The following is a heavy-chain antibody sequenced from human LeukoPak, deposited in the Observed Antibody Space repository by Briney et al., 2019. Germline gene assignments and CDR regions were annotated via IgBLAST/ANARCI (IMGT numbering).Heavy chain of an antibody. CDR2: IKHDGSEK. Sequence: PGGSLRLSCAASGFIFTGYFMSWVRQAPGKGLGWVASIKHDGSEKYYVDSVRGRFTISRDNTKNLLYLQMNSLRAEDTAVYYCAKVYRDFGDYFAFDIWGQGTLVTVSS. J-gene: IGHJ3*02. V-gene: IGHV3-7*03. CDR1: GFIFTGYF. D-gene: IGHD4-17*01. CDR3: AKVYRDFGDYFAFDI.